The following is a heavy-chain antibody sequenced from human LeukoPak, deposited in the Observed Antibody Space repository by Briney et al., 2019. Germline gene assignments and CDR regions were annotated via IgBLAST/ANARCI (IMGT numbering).Heavy chain of an antibody. J-gene: IGHJ4*02. D-gene: IGHD2-15*01. Sequence: SETLSLTCTVSGGSISSYYWSWIRQPPGKGLEWIGYIYYSGSTNYNPSLKSRVTISVDTSKNQFSLKLSSVTAADTAVYYCARGGGDIVVVVAATPFDYWGQGTLVTVSS. CDR1: GGSISSYY. V-gene: IGHV4-59*08. CDR2: IYYSGST. CDR3: ARGGGDIVVVVAATPFDY.